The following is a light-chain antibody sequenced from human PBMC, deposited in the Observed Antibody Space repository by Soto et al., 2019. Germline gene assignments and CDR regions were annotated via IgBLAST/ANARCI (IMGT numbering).Light chain of an antibody. J-gene: IGLJ1*01. V-gene: IGLV1-47*01. Sequence: QPVLTQPPSSSRTPGQRVTISCSGSSSNIGSNYVYWYQQLPGTAPKLLIYRNNQRPSGVPDRFSGSKSGTSASLAISGLRSEDEADYYCAAWDDSLSGPGFFGTGTKVTVL. CDR3: AAWDDSLSGPGF. CDR1: SSNIGSNY. CDR2: RNN.